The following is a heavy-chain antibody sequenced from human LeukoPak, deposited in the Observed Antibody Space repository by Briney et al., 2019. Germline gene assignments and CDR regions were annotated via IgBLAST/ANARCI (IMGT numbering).Heavy chain of an antibody. V-gene: IGHV4-39*01. Sequence: PSETLSLTCTVSGGSISSSSYYWGWIRQPPGKGLEWIGSIYYSGSTYYNPSLRSRVTISVDTSKNQFSLKLSSVTAADTAVYYCARHVAEYCGGGSCYPYYFDYWGQGTLVTVSS. D-gene: IGHD2-15*01. CDR3: ARHVAEYCGGGSCYPYYFDY. CDR1: GGSISSSSYY. J-gene: IGHJ4*02. CDR2: IYYSGST.